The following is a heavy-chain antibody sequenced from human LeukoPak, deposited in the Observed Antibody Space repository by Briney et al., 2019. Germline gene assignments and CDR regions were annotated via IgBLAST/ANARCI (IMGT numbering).Heavy chain of an antibody. CDR1: GGSISSYY. CDR3: ARLSGNGYPKYDFDY. CDR2: IYYSGST. V-gene: IGHV4-39*01. D-gene: IGHD5-24*01. J-gene: IGHJ4*02. Sequence: SETLSLTCTVPGGSISSYYWGWIRQPPGKGLEWIGSIYYSGSTYYNPSLKSRVTISVDRSKNQFSLKLSSVTAADTAVYYCARLSGNGYPKYDFDYWGQGTLVTVSS.